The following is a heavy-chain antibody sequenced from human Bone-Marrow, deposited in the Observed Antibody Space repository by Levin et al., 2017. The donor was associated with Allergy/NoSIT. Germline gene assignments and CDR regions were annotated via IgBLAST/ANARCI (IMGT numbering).Heavy chain of an antibody. Sequence: PGGSLRLSCGASGLTFSASAMHWVRQASGKGLEWVGRIRSKGNNYATACAASVKGRCTISRDDSKNMAYLQMNSLKSEDTAVYYCLRRDDYGDFTGFDWGQGTLVTVSS. V-gene: IGHV3-73*01. J-gene: IGHJ4*02. CDR1: GLTFSASA. D-gene: IGHD4-17*01. CDR2: IRSKGNNYAT. CDR3: LRRDDYGDFTGFD.